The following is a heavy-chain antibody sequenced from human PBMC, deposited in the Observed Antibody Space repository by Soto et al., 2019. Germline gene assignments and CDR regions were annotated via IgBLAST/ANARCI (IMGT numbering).Heavy chain of an antibody. CDR1: GGTFSSYA. Sequence: EASVKVSCKASGGTFSSYAISWVRQAPGQGLEWMGGIIPIFGTANYAQKFQGRVTITADESTSTAYMELSSLRSEDTAVYYCARGYCSGGSCYQIDYWGQGTLVTVSS. J-gene: IGHJ4*02. V-gene: IGHV1-69*13. D-gene: IGHD2-15*01. CDR3: ARGYCSGGSCYQIDY. CDR2: IIPIFGTA.